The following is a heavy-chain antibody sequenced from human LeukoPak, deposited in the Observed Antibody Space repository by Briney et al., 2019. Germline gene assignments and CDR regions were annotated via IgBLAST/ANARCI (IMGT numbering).Heavy chain of an antibody. CDR1: GFTFSSYA. V-gene: IGHV3-23*01. Sequence: PGGSLRLSCAASGFTFSSYAMSWVRQAPGKGLEWVSAISGSGGSTYYADSVKGRFTISRDNSKNTLYLQMNSLRAEDTAVYYCAKDDLFGVVIAPGKWDYYWGQGTLVTVSS. CDR3: AKDDLFGVVIAPGKWDYY. D-gene: IGHD3-3*01. CDR2: ISGSGGST. J-gene: IGHJ4*02.